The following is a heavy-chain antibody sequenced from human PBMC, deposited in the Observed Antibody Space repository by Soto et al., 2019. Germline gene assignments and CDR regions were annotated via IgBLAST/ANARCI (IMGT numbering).Heavy chain of an antibody. CDR3: ARGRSHGAFDI. CDR1: GSTFSSYD. V-gene: IGHV3-30*04. Sequence: QVQLVESGGDVVHPGRSLRLSCAASGSTFSSYDIHWLRQAPGKGLEWVAHIFPDGSHAWYTDSVKGRFTISRDNAKNMVYLQMNSLRPEDTAVYHCARGRSHGAFDIWGLGTMVTVSS. D-gene: IGHD6-19*01. CDR2: IFPDGSHA. J-gene: IGHJ3*02.